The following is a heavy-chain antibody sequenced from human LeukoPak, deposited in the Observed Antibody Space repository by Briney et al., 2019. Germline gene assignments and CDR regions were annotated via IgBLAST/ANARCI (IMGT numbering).Heavy chain of an antibody. J-gene: IGHJ4*02. D-gene: IGHD3-16*01. V-gene: IGHV1-8*01. CDR3: ARVPRELGAY. Sequence: GASVKVSCKASGYTFTNYDINGVRQATGQGREWVGYIKPKSWFTTYAQKFQGRVTMIRGTPLRTASMELSSPRSDDTGAFFCARVPRELGAYWGQGTLVTVSS. CDR1: GYTFTNYD. CDR2: IKPKSWFT.